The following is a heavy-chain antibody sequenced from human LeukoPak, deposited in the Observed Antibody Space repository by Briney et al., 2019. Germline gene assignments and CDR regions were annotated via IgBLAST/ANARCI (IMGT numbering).Heavy chain of an antibody. V-gene: IGHV4-59*08. CDR3: ARGSSGYGSTRFWFDP. Sequence: SETLSLTCTVSGGSISSYYWSWIRQPPGKGLEWIGYIYYSGSTYYNPSLKSRVTISVDTSKNQFSLKLSSVTAADTAVYYCARGSSGYGSTRFWFDPWGQGTLVTVSS. J-gene: IGHJ5*02. CDR1: GGSISSYY. CDR2: IYYSGST. D-gene: IGHD5-12*01.